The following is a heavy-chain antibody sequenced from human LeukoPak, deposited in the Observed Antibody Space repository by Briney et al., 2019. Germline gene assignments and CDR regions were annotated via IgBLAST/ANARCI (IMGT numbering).Heavy chain of an antibody. J-gene: IGHJ4*02. CDR2: TSAYNGNT. CDR3: ARVVYDFWSGYYIDY. Sequence: ASVKVSCKASGYTFTSYGISWVRQAPGQGLEWMGWTSAYNGNTNYAQKLQGRVTMTTDTSTSTAYMELRSLRSDDTAVYYCARVVYDFWSGYYIDYWGQGTLVTVSS. D-gene: IGHD3-3*01. V-gene: IGHV1-18*01. CDR1: GYTFTSYG.